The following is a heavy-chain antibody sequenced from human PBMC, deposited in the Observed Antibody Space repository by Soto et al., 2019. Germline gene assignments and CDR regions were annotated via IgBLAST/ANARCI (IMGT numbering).Heavy chain of an antibody. CDR3: AKPNPHLDDFWSGSLFDY. CDR1: GFTFSSYG. Sequence: QVQLEESGGGVVQPGRSLRLSCAASGFTFSSYGMHWVRQAPGKGLEWVALISYDGSNKYYADSVKGRFTISRDNSKNTLYLQMNSLRAEDTAVYYCAKPNPHLDDFWSGSLFDYMGQGPWVPSP. V-gene: IGHV3-30*18. D-gene: IGHD3-3*01. CDR2: ISYDGSNK. J-gene: IGHJ4*02.